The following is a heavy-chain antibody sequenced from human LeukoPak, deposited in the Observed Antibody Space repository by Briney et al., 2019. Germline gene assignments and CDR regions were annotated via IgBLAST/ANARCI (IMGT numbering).Heavy chain of an antibody. CDR1: GYTFTSYA. CDR2: INAGNGNT. CDR3: ARAGVVEMATIGFDY. J-gene: IGHJ4*02. V-gene: IGHV1-3*01. Sequence: GASVKVSCKASGYTFTSYAMHWVRQAPGQRLEWMGWINAGNGNTKYSQKFQGRVTITRDTSASTAYMELSSLRSEDTAVYYCARAGVVEMATIGFDYWGLGTLVTVSS. D-gene: IGHD5-24*01.